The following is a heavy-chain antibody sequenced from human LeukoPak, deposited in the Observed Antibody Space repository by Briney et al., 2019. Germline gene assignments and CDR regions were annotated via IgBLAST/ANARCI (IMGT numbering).Heavy chain of an antibody. D-gene: IGHD5/OR15-5a*01. CDR1: GGSISSSSYY. Sequence: SETLSLTCTVSGGSISSSSYYWSWIRQPPGKGLEWIGYIYYSGSTNYNPSLKSRVTISVDTSENQFSLQLTSVTAADTAVYYCAKYVSTGWFDPWGQGTLVTVSS. CDR2: IYYSGST. CDR3: AKYVSTGWFDP. J-gene: IGHJ5*02. V-gene: IGHV4-61*05.